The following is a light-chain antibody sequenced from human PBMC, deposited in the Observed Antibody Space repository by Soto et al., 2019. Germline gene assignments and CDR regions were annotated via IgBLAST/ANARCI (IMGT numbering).Light chain of an antibody. J-gene: IGKJ2*01. CDR2: AAS. CDR3: QQYSSTPPT. V-gene: IGKV3-20*01. CDR1: QSVTSSY. Sequence: EIVLTQSPGTLSLSPGERATLSCRASQSVTSSYLAWYQRKPGQAPRLLIFAASTRATGIPDRFSGSWSGTDFTLTISRLEPEDFALYYCQQYSSTPPTFGQGTKVEIK.